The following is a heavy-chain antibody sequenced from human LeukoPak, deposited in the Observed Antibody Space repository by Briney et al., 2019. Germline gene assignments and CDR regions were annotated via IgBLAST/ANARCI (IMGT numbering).Heavy chain of an antibody. CDR1: GFTFSRYS. V-gene: IGHV3-48*04. D-gene: IGHD6-19*01. CDR2: ISSSSSTI. CDR3: ARGGAVAGNNYFDY. J-gene: IGHJ4*02. Sequence: GGSLRLSCAASGFTFSRYSMNWVRQAPGKGLEWISYISSSSSTISYADSVKGRSTISRDNAKNSVYLQMNSLRAEDTAVYYCARGGAVAGNNYFDYWGQGTLVTVSS.